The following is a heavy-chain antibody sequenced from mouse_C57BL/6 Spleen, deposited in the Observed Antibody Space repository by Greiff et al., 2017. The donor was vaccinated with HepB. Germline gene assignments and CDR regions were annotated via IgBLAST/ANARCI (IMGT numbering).Heavy chain of an antibody. CDR2: INPNNGGT. CDR1: GYTFTDYN. J-gene: IGHJ3*01. V-gene: IGHV1-18*01. Sequence: EVMLVESGPELVKPGASVKIPCKASGYTFTDYNMDWVKQSHGKSLEWIGDINPNNGGTIYNQKFKGKATLTVDKSSSTAYMELRSLTSEDTAVYYCARRETWFAYWGQGTLVTVSA. CDR3: ARRETWFAY.